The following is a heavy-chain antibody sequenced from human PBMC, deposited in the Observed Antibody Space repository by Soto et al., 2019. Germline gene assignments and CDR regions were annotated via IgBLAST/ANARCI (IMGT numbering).Heavy chain of an antibody. D-gene: IGHD3-10*01. V-gene: IGHV3-9*01. J-gene: IGHJ5*02. CDR3: ARGDGSGSFLPTYNWFDP. CDR1: GFTFDDYA. CDR2: ISWNSGSI. Sequence: PGGSLRLSCAASGFTFDDYAMHWVRQAPGKGLEWVSGISWNSGSIGYADSVKSRFTISRDNAKNSLYLQMNSLRAEDTAVYYCARGDGSGSFLPTYNWFDPWGQGTLVTVSS.